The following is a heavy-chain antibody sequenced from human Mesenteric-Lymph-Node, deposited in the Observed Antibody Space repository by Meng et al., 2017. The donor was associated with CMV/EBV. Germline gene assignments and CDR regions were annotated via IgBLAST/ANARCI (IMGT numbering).Heavy chain of an antibody. CDR3: ASVTRNWFDP. Sequence: GSLRLSCTVSGGSISSYYWSWVRQSPGKGLEWLGYIQYSESTKYNPSLESRVTMSLDRSWNQFSLKLSSVTAADTAVYYCASVTRNWFDPWGQGTLVTVSS. J-gene: IGHJ5*02. CDR1: GGSISSYY. CDR2: IQYSEST. V-gene: IGHV4-59*01.